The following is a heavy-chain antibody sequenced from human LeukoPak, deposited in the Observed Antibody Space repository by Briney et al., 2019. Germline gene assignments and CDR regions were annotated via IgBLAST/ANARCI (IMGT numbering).Heavy chain of an antibody. CDR3: ARASQLLYAFDI. D-gene: IGHD2-2*01. J-gene: IGHJ3*02. CDR1: GGSISSGGYS. CDR2: IYHSGST. Sequence: SETLSLTCAVSGGSISSGGYSWSWIRQPPGKGLEWIGYIYHSGSTYYNPSLKSRVTISVDRSKNQFSLKLSSVTAADTAVYYCARASQLLYAFDIWGQGTTVTVSS. V-gene: IGHV4-30-2*01.